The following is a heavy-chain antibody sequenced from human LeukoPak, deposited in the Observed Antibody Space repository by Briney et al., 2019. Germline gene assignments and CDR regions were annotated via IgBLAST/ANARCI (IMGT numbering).Heavy chain of an antibody. CDR3: AREDYGGYVPFDY. V-gene: IGHV3-33*01. J-gene: IGHJ4*02. CDR1: GFTFSSYG. D-gene: IGHD4-17*01. CDR2: IWYDGSNK. Sequence: GGSLRLSCAASGFTFSSYGMHWVRQAPGKGLEWVAVIWYDGSNKYYADSVKGRFTISRDNSKNTLYLQMNSLRAEDTAVYYCAREDYGGYVPFDYWGQGTLVTVSS.